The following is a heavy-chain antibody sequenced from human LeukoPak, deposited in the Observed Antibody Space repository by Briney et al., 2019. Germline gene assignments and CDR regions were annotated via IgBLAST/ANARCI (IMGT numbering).Heavy chain of an antibody. D-gene: IGHD2-21*02. J-gene: IGHJ4*02. CDR2: IYYSGST. V-gene: IGHV4-59*01. CDR1: GGSISSYY. CDR3: ARDRDCHFDY. Sequence: SETLSLTCSVSGGSISSYYWSWIRQPPGKGLERIGYIYYSGSTNYNPSLKSRVTISVDTSKNQFSLKLSSVTAADTAVYYCARDRDCHFDYWGQGTLVTVSS.